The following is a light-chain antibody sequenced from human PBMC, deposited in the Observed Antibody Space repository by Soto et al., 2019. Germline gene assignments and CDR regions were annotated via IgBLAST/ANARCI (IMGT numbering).Light chain of an antibody. Sequence: EIVLTQSPATLSLSPGERATLSCRASQSVSSYLAWYQQKTGQAPRLLIYDASNRATGIPARFSGSGSGTDFTLTISSLEPEDFAVYYCQQRSNWPPFTFGPGTKVDI. CDR2: DAS. V-gene: IGKV3-11*01. CDR3: QQRSNWPPFT. CDR1: QSVSSY. J-gene: IGKJ3*01.